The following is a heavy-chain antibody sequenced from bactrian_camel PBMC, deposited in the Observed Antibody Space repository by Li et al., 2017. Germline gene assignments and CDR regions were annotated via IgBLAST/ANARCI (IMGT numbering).Heavy chain of an antibody. V-gene: IGHV3S1*01. J-gene: IGHJ4*01. CDR2: IYRGSGST. D-gene: IGHD3*01. CDR3: AANKYRCPIGAMAWVGTEYNY. CDR1: GFTLSSYR. Sequence: HVQLVESGGGLVQPGGSLRLSCAASGFTLSSYRTYWVRQAPGKEREGVANIYRGSGSTYYTDSVKGRFTISQDNAKNTLYLQMNSLKPEDTAMYYCAANKYRCPIGAMAWVGTEYNYWGQGTQVTVS.